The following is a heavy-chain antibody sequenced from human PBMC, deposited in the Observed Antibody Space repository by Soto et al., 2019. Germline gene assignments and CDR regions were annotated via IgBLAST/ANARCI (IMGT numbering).Heavy chain of an antibody. V-gene: IGHV1-46*01. CDR2: INPSGGST. D-gene: IGHD1-1*01. J-gene: IGHJ4*02. Sequence: GASVKVSCKASGYTFTSYYMHWVRQAPGQGLEWMGIINPSGGSTSYAQKFQGRVTITADKSTRTVYMELSGLTSADTAVYFCALRTGNWNPLADWGQGTQVTVSS. CDR3: ALRTGNWNPLAD. CDR1: GYTFTSYY.